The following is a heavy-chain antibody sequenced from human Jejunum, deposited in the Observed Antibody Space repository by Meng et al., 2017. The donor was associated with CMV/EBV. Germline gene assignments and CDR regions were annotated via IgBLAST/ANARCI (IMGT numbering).Heavy chain of an antibody. CDR3: AKSIPSWYFDL. J-gene: IGHJ2*01. Sequence: SCEASGFTVRNYERSWVRQAPGKGLEWVSSISPGGGTTYVDSVKGRFTISRDNSKNTLHLQMNSLRAEDTAVHYCAKSIPSWYFDLWGRGTLVTVSS. CDR1: GFTVRNYE. CDR2: ISPGGGTT. V-gene: IGHV3-23*01.